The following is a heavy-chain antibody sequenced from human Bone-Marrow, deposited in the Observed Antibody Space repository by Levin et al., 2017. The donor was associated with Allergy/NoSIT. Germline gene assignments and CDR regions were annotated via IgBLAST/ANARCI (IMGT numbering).Heavy chain of an antibody. Sequence: RGESLKISCQGSGYTFTSYWIGWVRQMPGKGLEWMGIVHPDDSETIYSPSFQGQVTISADKAVSTAYLQWSSLKASDTAMYYCAITYFDFWNGYYAFDFWGQGTVVTVSS. D-gene: IGHD3-3*01. CDR1: GYTFTSYW. CDR2: VHPDDSET. J-gene: IGHJ4*02. CDR3: AITYFDFWNGYYAFDF. V-gene: IGHV5-51*01.